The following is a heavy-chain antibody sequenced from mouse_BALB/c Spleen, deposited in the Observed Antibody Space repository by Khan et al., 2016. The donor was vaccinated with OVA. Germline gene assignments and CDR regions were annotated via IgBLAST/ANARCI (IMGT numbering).Heavy chain of an antibody. V-gene: IGHV3-2*02. Sequence: VQPKESGPGLVNPSQSLSLTCTVTGYSITSDYAWNWIRQFPGNKLEWMGYINYSGSTNYNPALKSRISITRDTSKNQFFLQLNSVTTEDTATYYCARDGSQYNYAMDYWGQGTSVTVSS. CDR2: INYSGST. CDR3: ARDGSQYNYAMDY. D-gene: IGHD2-3*01. CDR1: GYSITSDYA. J-gene: IGHJ4*01.